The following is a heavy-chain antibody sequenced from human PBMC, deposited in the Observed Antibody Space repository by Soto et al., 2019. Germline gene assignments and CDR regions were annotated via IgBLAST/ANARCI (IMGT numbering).Heavy chain of an antibody. CDR1: GYTFTSYG. V-gene: IGHV1-18*01. CDR2: ISAYNGNT. CDR3: ARNRRTSSTSCYDY. J-gene: IGHJ4*02. Sequence: GASVKVSCKASGYTFTSYGISWVRQAPGQGLEWMGWISAYNGNTNYAQKLQGRVTMTTHTSTSTAYMELRSLRSDDTAVYYCARNRRTSSTSCYDYWGQGTLVTVSS. D-gene: IGHD2-2*01.